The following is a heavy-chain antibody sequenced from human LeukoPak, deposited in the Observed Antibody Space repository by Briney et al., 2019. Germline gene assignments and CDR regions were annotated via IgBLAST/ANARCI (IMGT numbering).Heavy chain of an antibody. CDR2: FYPENGET. CDR1: GYTLTDLS. J-gene: IGHJ4*02. D-gene: IGHD3-22*01. CDR3: TRSAVVVPYYFDY. Sequence: ASVKVSCKVSGYTLTDLSMHWVRQAPGKGLEWMGSFYPENGETLYTQEFQGRVTLTEDTSADTAYMELISLRSEDTAVYYCTRSAVVVPYYFDYWGQGTLVTVSS. V-gene: IGHV1-24*01.